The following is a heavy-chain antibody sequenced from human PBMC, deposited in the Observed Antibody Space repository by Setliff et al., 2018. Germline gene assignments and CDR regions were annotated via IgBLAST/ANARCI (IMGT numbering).Heavy chain of an antibody. CDR2: IYHSGST. CDR1: GGSISSHY. Sequence: SETLSLTCTVSGGSISSHYWSWVRQPPGKGLEWIGEIYHSGSTNYNPSLKSRVTISVDKSKNQFSLKLNSVTAADTAVYYCARLWISYESNTYFYPKYFDFWGQGTLVTVSS. D-gene: IGHD3-22*01. CDR3: ARLWISYESNTYFYPKYFDF. V-gene: IGHV4-4*02. J-gene: IGHJ4*02.